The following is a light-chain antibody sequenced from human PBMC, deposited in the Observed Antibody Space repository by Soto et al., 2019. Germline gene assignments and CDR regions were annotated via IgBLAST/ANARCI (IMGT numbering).Light chain of an antibody. Sequence: QSVLTQPPSASGSLGQSVTISCTGTRSDVGGYNYVSWYQQHPGKAPKLLIYEVSKRPSGVPDRFSGSKSGNTASLTISGLRSEDEADYYCAAWDDRLSGYGFGGGTKVTVL. CDR2: EVS. V-gene: IGLV2-8*01. J-gene: IGLJ1*01. CDR3: AAWDDRLSGYG. CDR1: RSDVGGYNY.